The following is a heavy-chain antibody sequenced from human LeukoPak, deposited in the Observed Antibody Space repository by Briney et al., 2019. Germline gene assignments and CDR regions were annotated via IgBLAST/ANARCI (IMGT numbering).Heavy chain of an antibody. CDR2: ISGHGGST. Sequence: QHGGSLRLSCAASGFTLDVYAMHCVRQAPGKGLEWVSLISGHGGSTYYADSVKGRFTISRDNSKNSLYLQMNSLRTEDTALYYCAEDTWSNSFNWFDPWGQGTVVTVSS. D-gene: IGHD5-18*01. CDR3: AEDTWSNSFNWFDP. J-gene: IGHJ5*02. CDR1: GFTLDVYA. V-gene: IGHV3-43*02.